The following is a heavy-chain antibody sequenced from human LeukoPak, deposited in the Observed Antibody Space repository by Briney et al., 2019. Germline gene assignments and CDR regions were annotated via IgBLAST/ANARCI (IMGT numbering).Heavy chain of an antibody. CDR3: ARGATVTTDYYYYYMDV. D-gene: IGHD4-11*01. J-gene: IGHJ6*03. CDR2: IYPGDSDT. V-gene: IGHV5-51*01. CDR1: EYSFTSYW. Sequence: GESLKISCKGSEYSFTSYWIGWVRQMPGKGLEWMGIIYPGDSDTRYSPSFQGQVTISADKSISTAYLQWSSLKASDTAMYYCARGATVTTDYYYYYMDVWGKGTTVTVSS.